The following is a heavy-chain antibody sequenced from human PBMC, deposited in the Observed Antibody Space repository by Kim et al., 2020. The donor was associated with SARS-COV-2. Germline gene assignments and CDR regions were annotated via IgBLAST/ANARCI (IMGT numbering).Heavy chain of an antibody. Sequence: GGSLRPSCAASGFTFSDFHMSWIRQAPGKGLEWVSYINDRYPITYYADSVKGRFTISRDNAKNTLILQMNSLRAEDTAVYYCARDPGASCSGRTCHQGYFDNWGQGTLVAVSS. CDR2: INDRYPIT. J-gene: IGHJ4*02. CDR1: GFTFSDFH. D-gene: IGHD2-15*01. V-gene: IGHV3-11*04. CDR3: ARDPGASCSGRTCHQGYFDN.